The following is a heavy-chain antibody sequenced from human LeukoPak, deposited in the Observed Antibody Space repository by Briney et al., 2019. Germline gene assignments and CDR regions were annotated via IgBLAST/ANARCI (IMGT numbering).Heavy chain of an antibody. V-gene: IGHV1-18*01. J-gene: IGHJ3*02. CDR1: GYTFTSYD. CDR3: ARLEDIVVVPAANAFDI. D-gene: IGHD2-2*01. CDR2: ISAYNGNT. Sequence: ASVKVSCKASGYTFTSYDISWVRQAPGQGLERMGWISAYNGNTNYAQNLQGRVTMTTDTATSTAYMELRSLRSDDTAVYYCARLEDIVVVPAANAFDIWGQGTMVTVSS.